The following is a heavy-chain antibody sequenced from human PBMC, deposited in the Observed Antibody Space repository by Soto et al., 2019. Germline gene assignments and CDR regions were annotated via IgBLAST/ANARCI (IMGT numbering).Heavy chain of an antibody. CDR1: GGSISSYH. Sequence: PSETLSLTCTVSGGSISSYHWSWIRQPPGKGLEWIGYIYYSGSTNYNPSLKSRVTISVDTSKNHFSLELSSVTDADTALYYCARAGSGSYRRPRGIDYWGQGTLVTVST. CDR3: ARAGSGSYRRPRGIDY. D-gene: IGHD1-26*01. V-gene: IGHV4-59*01. J-gene: IGHJ4*02. CDR2: IYYSGST.